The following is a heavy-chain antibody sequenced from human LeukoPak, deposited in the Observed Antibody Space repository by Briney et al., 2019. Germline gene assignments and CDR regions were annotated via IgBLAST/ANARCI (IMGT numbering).Heavy chain of an antibody. Sequence: SETLSLTCTLSGDSITSSDHYWVWVRQPPGKGLEWIGEIYHSGSTNYNPSLKSRVTISVDKSKNQFSLKLSSVTAADTAVYYCASTMAKRGAFDIWGQGTMVTVSS. J-gene: IGHJ3*02. V-gene: IGHV4-39*07. CDR2: IYHSGST. CDR3: ASTMAKRGAFDI. D-gene: IGHD3-10*01. CDR1: GDSITSSDHY.